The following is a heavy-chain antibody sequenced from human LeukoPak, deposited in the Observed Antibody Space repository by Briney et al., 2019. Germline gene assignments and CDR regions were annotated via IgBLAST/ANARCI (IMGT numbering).Heavy chain of an antibody. Sequence: GGSLRLSCAASGFTFSDHHMSWIRQAPGKGLEWVSYISSSGSTIYYADSVKGRFTISRDNAKNSLYLQMNSLRAEDTAVYYCARETGEDYYYYYYMDVWGKGTTVTVSS. V-gene: IGHV3-11*01. CDR1: GFTFSDHH. J-gene: IGHJ6*03. D-gene: IGHD7-27*01. CDR3: ARETGEDYYYYYYMDV. CDR2: ISSSGSTI.